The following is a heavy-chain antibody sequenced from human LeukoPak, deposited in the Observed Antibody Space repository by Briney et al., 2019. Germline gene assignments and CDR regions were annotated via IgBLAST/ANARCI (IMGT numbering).Heavy chain of an antibody. V-gene: IGHV1-69*05. Sequence: ASVKVSCKASGYTFTGYYMHWVRQAPGQGLEWMGGIIPIFGTANYAQKFQGRVTITTDESTSTAYMELSSLRSEDTAVYYCASGPYSSSWYNWFDPWGQGTLVTVSS. D-gene: IGHD6-13*01. CDR2: IIPIFGTA. J-gene: IGHJ5*02. CDR3: ASGPYSSSWYNWFDP. CDR1: GYTFTGYY.